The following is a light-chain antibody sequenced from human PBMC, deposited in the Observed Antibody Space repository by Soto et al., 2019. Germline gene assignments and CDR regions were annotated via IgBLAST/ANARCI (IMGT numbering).Light chain of an antibody. Sequence: QSVLTQPASVSGSPGQSITISCSGTRSDIGSYNYVAWYQQFPGKTPKILIYGVSNRPSGVSSRFSGSKSGNTASLTISGIQAEDEADSYCISYTASSTSYVFGSGTKVTVI. CDR3: ISYTASSTSYV. J-gene: IGLJ1*01. V-gene: IGLV2-14*01. CDR2: GVS. CDR1: RSDIGSYNY.